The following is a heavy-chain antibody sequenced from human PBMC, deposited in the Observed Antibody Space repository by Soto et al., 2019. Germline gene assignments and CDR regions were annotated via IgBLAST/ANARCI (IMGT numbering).Heavy chain of an antibody. D-gene: IGHD2-15*01. CDR2: ISWNSGSI. CDR3: AKVHRGGLYCSGGSCYSSYFDL. J-gene: IGHJ2*01. Sequence: EVQLVESGGGLVQPGRSLRLSCAASGFTFDDYAMHWVRQAPGKGLEWVSGISWNSGSIGYADSVKGRFTISRDNAKNSLYLQMNSLRAEDTALYYCAKVHRGGLYCSGGSCYSSYFDLWGRGTLVTVSS. CDR1: GFTFDDYA. V-gene: IGHV3-9*01.